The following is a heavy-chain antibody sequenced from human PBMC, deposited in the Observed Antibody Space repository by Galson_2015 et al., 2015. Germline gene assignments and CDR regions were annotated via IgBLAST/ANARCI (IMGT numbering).Heavy chain of an antibody. CDR1: GFTFSSFD. V-gene: IGHV3-30*09. CDR3: GRSYDILTGYEEIDY. CDR2: MSSDGRDK. D-gene: IGHD3-9*01. Sequence: SLRLSCAASGFTFSSFDMHWARQAPGRGLEWVAVMSSDGRDKYYVDSKKGRFAVSRDNSKSMFYLQMNSLTVEDTALYYCGRSYDILTGYEEIDYWGQGT. J-gene: IGHJ4*02.